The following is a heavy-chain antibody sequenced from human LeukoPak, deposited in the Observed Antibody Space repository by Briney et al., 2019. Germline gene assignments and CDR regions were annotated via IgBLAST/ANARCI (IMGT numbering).Heavy chain of an antibody. CDR2: ISYDGSNK. CDR1: GFTFSSYA. V-gene: IGHV3-30-3*01. D-gene: IGHD2-2*01. CDR3: ARALTAVVPAYYGMDV. J-gene: IGHJ6*02. Sequence: HPGGSLRLSCAASGFTFSSYAMHWVRQAPGKGLEWVAVISYDGSNKYYADSVKGRFTISRDNSKNTLYLQMNSLRAEDTAVYYCARALTAVVPAYYGMDVWGQGTTVTVSS.